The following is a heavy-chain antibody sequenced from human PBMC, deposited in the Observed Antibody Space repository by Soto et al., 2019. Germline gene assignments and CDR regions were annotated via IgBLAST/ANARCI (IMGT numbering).Heavy chain of an antibody. CDR3: NAAAETIGGNFDY. J-gene: IGHJ4*02. V-gene: IGHV4-34*01. CDR2: VNHSGST. CDR1: GGSFSGYY. D-gene: IGHD6-13*01. Sequence: SETLSLTCAVYGGSFSGYYWSWIRQPPGKGLEWIGEVNHSGSTTYNPSLKSRVTISVDTSKNQFSLKLSSVTAADTAVYYGNAAAETIGGNFDYWGQGTLVTVSS.